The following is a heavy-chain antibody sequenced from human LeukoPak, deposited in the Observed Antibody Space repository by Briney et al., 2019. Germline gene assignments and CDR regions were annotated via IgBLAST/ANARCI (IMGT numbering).Heavy chain of an antibody. D-gene: IGHD6-6*01. CDR2: ISGSGGST. CDR1: GFTFSSYA. V-gene: IGHV3-23*01. J-gene: IGHJ3*02. CDR3: ASGLSSIAARNAFDI. Sequence: PGGSLRLSCAASGFTFSSYAMSWVRQAPGKGLEWVSAISGSGGSTYYADSVKGRFTISRDNAKNTMYLQMNSLRAEDTAVYYCASGLSSIAARNAFDIWGQGTMVTVSS.